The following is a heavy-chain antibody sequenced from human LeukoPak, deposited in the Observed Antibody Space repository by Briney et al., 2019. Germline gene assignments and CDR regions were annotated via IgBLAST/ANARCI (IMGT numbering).Heavy chain of an antibody. CDR3: ARDGKAKNDY. D-gene: IGHD1-26*01. Sequence: PGGSLRLSCAASGFTFSSYAMQWVRQAPDKRLEYVSGMDDTGAHTYYADSVKGRFTMSRDNSRDTLYLQMDSLRPEDTAVYYCARDGKAKNDYWGQGTLVTVST. CDR2: MDDTGAHT. J-gene: IGHJ4*02. V-gene: IGHV3-64*02. CDR1: GFTFSSYA.